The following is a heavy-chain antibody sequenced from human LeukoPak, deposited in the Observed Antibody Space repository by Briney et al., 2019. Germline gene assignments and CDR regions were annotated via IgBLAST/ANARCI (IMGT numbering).Heavy chain of an antibody. CDR2: IYHSGST. V-gene: IGHV4-38-2*02. CDR1: GYSINNGYY. D-gene: IGHD3-22*01. Sequence: PSETLSLTCTVSGYSINNGYYWGWIRQPPGKGLEWIGIIYHSGSTYYNPSLKSRVTISVDTSKNQFSLKLTSVTAADTAVYYCARRVNYDSSISWFDPWGQGTLVTVSS. CDR3: ARRVNYDSSISWFDP. J-gene: IGHJ5*02.